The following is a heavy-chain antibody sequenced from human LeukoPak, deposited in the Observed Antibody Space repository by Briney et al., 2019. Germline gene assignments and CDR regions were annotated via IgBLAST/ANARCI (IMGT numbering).Heavy chain of an antibody. Sequence: SVKVSCKASGGTFSSYAISWVRQAPGQGLEWMGGIIPIFGTANYAQKFQGRVTITADESTSTAYMELSSLRSEDTAVYYCAREVYGGNSGYFDYWGQGTLVTVSS. D-gene: IGHD4-23*01. V-gene: IGHV1-69*13. J-gene: IGHJ4*02. CDR3: AREVYGGNSGYFDY. CDR1: GGTFSSYA. CDR2: IIPIFGTA.